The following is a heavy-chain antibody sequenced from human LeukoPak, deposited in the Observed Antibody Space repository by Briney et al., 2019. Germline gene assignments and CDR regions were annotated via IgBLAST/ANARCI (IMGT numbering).Heavy chain of an antibody. CDR1: GGTFSSYA. Sequence: ASVKVSCKASGGTFSSYAISWVRQAPGQGLEWMGGIIPIFGTANYAQKLQGRVTMTTDTSTSTAYMELRSLRSDDTAVYYCARDGYYYGSSGYLRYWGQGTLVTVSS. J-gene: IGHJ4*02. CDR2: IIPIFGTA. CDR3: ARDGYYYGSSGYLRY. V-gene: IGHV1-69*05. D-gene: IGHD3-22*01.